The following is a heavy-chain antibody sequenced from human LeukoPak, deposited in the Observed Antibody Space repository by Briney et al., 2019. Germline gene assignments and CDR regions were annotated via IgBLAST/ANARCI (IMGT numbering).Heavy chain of an antibody. D-gene: IGHD3-22*01. CDR1: GGSISSSSYY. Sequence: SETLSLTCTVSGGSISSSSYYWSWIRQPAGKGLEWIGRIYSSGSTNYNPSLKSRGTMSVDTSKNQFSLKLSSVTAADTAVYYCAREEGTYYFDGSGYFAYWGQGTLVTVSS. J-gene: IGHJ4*02. CDR2: IYSSGST. V-gene: IGHV4-61*02. CDR3: AREEGTYYFDGSGYFAY.